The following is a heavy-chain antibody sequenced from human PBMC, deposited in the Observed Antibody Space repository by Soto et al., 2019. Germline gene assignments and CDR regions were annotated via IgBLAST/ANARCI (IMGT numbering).Heavy chain of an antibody. J-gene: IGHJ4*02. V-gene: IGHV3-33*01. Sequence: QVQLVESGGGVVQPGRSLRLSCAASGFTFSSYGMHWVRQAPGKGLEWVAVIWYDGSNKYYADSVKGRFTISRDNSKNTLYQQMNSLRDEDTAVYYCARDMSATVTTYYFDYWGQGTLVTVSS. CDR1: GFTFSSYG. D-gene: IGHD4-17*01. CDR3: ARDMSATVTTYYFDY. CDR2: IWYDGSNK.